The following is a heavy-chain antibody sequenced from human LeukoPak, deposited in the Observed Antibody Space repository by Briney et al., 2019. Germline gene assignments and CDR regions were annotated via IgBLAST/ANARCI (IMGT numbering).Heavy chain of an antibody. Sequence: GGSLRLSCAASGFTFSSYSMNWVRQAPGKGLEWVSSISSSSSYIYYADSVKGRFTISGDNAKNSLYLQMNSLRVEDTAVYYCASEGEIGYGYLYWGQGTLVTVSS. D-gene: IGHD5-18*01. V-gene: IGHV3-21*01. J-gene: IGHJ4*02. CDR2: ISSSSSYI. CDR3: ASEGEIGYGYLY. CDR1: GFTFSSYS.